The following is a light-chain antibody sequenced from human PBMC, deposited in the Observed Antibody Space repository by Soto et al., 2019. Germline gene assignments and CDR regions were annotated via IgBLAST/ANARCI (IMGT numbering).Light chain of an antibody. Sequence: DIQMTQSPSTLSASVGDRVTITCRASQDIFNYLAWYQQKPGKAPKLLIYDASSLESGVPSRFSGSGSGTEFTLTISSLQPDDFATYYCQQYNSYWTFGQGTKVDIK. V-gene: IGKV1-5*01. CDR1: QDIFNY. J-gene: IGKJ1*01. CDR2: DAS. CDR3: QQYNSYWT.